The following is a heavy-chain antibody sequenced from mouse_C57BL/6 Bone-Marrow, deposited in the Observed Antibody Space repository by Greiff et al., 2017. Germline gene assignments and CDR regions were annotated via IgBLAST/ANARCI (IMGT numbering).Heavy chain of an antibody. Sequence: VQLQQSGAELARPGASVKLSCKASGYTFTSYGISWVKQRTGQGLEWIGEIYPRSGNTYYNEKFKGKATLTADKSSSTAYMERRSLTSEDSAVYFCASSYDYDGLDYWGQGTTLTDSP. CDR1: GYTFTSYG. CDR2: IYPRSGNT. CDR3: ASSYDYDGLDY. J-gene: IGHJ2*01. D-gene: IGHD2-4*01. V-gene: IGHV1-81*01.